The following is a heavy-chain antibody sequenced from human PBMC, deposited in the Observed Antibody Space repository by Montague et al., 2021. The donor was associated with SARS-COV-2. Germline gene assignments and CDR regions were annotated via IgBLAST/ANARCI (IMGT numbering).Heavy chain of an antibody. D-gene: IGHD5-18*01. V-gene: IGHV3-7*05. CDR2: IKQDGSEK. CDR1: GFTFSSYW. J-gene: IGHJ6*03. CDR3: AREGETAMAFGVSVYYYYYMDV. Sequence: SLRLSCAASGFTFSSYWMSWVRQAPGKGLEWVANIKQDGSEKYYVDSVKGRFTISRDNAKNSLYLQMNSLRAEDTAVYYCAREGETAMAFGVSVYYYYYMDVWGKGTTVTVSS.